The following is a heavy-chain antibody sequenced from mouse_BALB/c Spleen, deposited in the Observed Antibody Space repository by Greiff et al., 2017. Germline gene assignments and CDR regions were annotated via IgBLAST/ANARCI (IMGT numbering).Heavy chain of an antibody. CDR3: ARDKKLGMGYFDY. V-gene: IGHV5-6-3*01. J-gene: IGHJ2*01. CDR1: GFTFSSYG. D-gene: IGHD4-1*01. Sequence: EVKLLESGGGLVQPGGSLKLSCAASGFTFSSYGMSWVRQTPDKRLELVATINSNGGSTYYPDSVKGRFTISRDNAKNTLYLQMSSLKSEDTAMYYCARDKKLGMGYFDYWGQGTTLTVSS. CDR2: INSNGGST.